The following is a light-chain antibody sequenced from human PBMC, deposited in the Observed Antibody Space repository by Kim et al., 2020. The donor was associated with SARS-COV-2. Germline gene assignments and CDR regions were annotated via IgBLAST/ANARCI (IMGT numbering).Light chain of an antibody. CDR1: RSKVENNP. CDR2: NDN. J-gene: IGLJ3*02. CDR3: GSWDDSLSGRV. V-gene: IGLV1-44*01. Sequence: GHTVTISDSGSRSKVENNPVTWFQQVPGTAPELLVSNDNRRPSGVPDRFSASKSGTSASLAISGLQSEDEAVYCCGSWDDSLSGRVFGGGTQLTVL.